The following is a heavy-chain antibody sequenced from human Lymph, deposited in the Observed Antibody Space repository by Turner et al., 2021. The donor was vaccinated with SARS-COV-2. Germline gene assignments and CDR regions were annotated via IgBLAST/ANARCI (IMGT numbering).Heavy chain of an antibody. CDR1: GYTLPELS. D-gene: IGHD2-15*01. V-gene: IGHV1-24*01. Sequence: QVQPVQSGAEVRKPAASVKVSCQVSGYTLPELSMHWVRQTPGKGLEWMGGFDPEDGETIYAQNFQGRVTMTEDTSTDTAYMDLSSLRSEDTAVYYCATAPAAVVTGWFDPWGQGTLVTVSS. J-gene: IGHJ5*02. CDR3: ATAPAAVVTGWFDP. CDR2: FDPEDGET.